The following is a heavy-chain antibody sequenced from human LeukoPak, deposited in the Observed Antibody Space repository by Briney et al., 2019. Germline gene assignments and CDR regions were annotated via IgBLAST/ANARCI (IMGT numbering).Heavy chain of an antibody. D-gene: IGHD5-12*01. V-gene: IGHV3-53*01. CDR2: IYSGGST. Sequence: GGSLRLSCAASGFTVSSNYMSWVRQAPGKGLEWVSVIYSGGSTYYADSVKGRFTISRDNSKNTLYLQMNSLRAEDTAVYYCARGGDSGYDYTWDPNYYYYYGMDVWGKGTTVTVSS. J-gene: IGHJ6*04. CDR3: ARGGDSGYDYTWDPNYYYYYGMDV. CDR1: GFTVSSNY.